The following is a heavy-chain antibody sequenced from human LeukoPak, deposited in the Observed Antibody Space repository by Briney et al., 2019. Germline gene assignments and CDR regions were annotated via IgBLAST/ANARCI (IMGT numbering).Heavy chain of an antibody. D-gene: IGHD4-17*01. CDR1: GYTLTELS. Sequence: ATVKVSCKVFGYTLTELSMHWVRQAPGKGLEWMGGFDPEDGETIYAQKFQGRVTMTEDTSTDTAYMELSSLRSEDTAVYYCATDPPEPRRTVTPHSYGMDVWGQGTTVTVSS. V-gene: IGHV1-24*01. CDR2: FDPEDGET. J-gene: IGHJ6*02. CDR3: ATDPPEPRRTVTPHSYGMDV.